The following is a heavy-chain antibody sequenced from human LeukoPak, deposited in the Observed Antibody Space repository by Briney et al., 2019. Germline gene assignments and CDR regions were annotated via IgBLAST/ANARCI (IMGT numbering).Heavy chain of an antibody. CDR2: ISGSGDNT. CDR1: GFTFTTYA. D-gene: IGHD4-17*01. J-gene: IGHJ4*02. Sequence: GGSLRLSCAASGFTFTTYAMSWVRQAPGKGLEWVSAISGSGDNTYYADSVRGRFTISRDNSKNTLSLQMNSLRAEDTAVYYCAKGRGTTVTSAANYWGQGTLVTVSS. CDR3: AKGRGTTVTSAANY. V-gene: IGHV3-23*01.